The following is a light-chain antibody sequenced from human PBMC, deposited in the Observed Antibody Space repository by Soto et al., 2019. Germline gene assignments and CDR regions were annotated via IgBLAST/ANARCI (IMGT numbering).Light chain of an antibody. CDR3: QQTYSSPRT. V-gene: IGKV1-39*01. CDR1: QSIRRS. CDR2: AAS. J-gene: IGKJ1*01. Sequence: IQLTQSPSSLSASVADMVTITCRASQSIRRSLNWYQQKPGKAPNILIYAASSLQTGVPSRFTGSGSGTDCTLTISNLQPEDFAVYYCQQTYSSPRTFGQGTKVDI.